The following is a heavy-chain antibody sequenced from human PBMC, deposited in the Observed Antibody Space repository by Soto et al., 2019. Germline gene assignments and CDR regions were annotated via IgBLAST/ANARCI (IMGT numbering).Heavy chain of an antibody. V-gene: IGHV3-23*01. CDR3: AKDRAIWFGELLPN. Sequence: EVQLLESGGGLLQPGGSLRLSCAASGFSFSSDAMSWVREAPGKGLEWVSAISGSGGSTYYADSVKGRFTIARDNSKNTLYLQMNRLRAEDTAIYYCAKDRAIWFGELLPNWGQGTLVTVSS. CDR2: ISGSGGST. CDR1: GFSFSSDA. J-gene: IGHJ4*02. D-gene: IGHD3-10*01.